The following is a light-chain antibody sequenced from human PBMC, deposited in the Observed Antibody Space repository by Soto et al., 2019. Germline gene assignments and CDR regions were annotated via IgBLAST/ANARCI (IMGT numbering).Light chain of an antibody. CDR3: SSYKSSSTP. CDR2: DVS. CDR1: SSDVGGYNY. V-gene: IGLV2-14*01. J-gene: IGLJ1*01. Sequence: QSALAQPASVSGSPGQSITISCTGTSSDVGGYNYVSWYQQHPGKAPKLMIYDVSNRPSGVSNRFSGSKSGNTASLTISGLQAEHEADYYCSSYKSSSTPFGTGTKVTVL.